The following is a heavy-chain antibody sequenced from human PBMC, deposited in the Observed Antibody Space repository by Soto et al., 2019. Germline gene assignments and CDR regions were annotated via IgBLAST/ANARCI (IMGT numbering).Heavy chain of an antibody. J-gene: IGHJ4*02. V-gene: IGHV3-30*18. Sequence: QVQLVESGGGVVQPGRSLRLSCAASGFTFSSYGMHWVRQAPGKGLEWVAVKSYDGSNKYYADSVKGRFTISRDNSKNTLYLQMNSLRAEDTAVYYCAKDPRLDILTGPFDYWGQGTLVTVSS. CDR2: KSYDGSNK. CDR1: GFTFSSYG. D-gene: IGHD3-9*01. CDR3: AKDPRLDILTGPFDY.